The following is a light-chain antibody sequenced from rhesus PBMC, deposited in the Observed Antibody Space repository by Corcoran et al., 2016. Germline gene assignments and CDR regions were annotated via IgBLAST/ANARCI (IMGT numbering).Light chain of an antibody. CDR3: QQYSNWPLT. Sequence: EIVMTQSPATLSLSPGERATLSCRASQSVSSNLAWYQQKPGQPPSLLIYGASSRATGIPDRGSGSGSGTDFTLTISCLEPEDFAVYYCQQYSNWPLTFGGGTKVEIK. J-gene: IGKJ4*01. V-gene: IGKV3-42*03. CDR2: GAS. CDR1: QSVSSN.